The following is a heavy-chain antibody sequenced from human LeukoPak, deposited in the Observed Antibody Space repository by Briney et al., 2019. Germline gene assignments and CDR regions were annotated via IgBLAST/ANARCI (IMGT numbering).Heavy chain of an antibody. J-gene: IGHJ4*02. D-gene: IGHD2-15*01. CDR3: SRGAYNSGGSHES. V-gene: IGHV3-21*01. CDR1: GFTFRDYS. CDR2: ISTSGTYT. Sequence: GGSLRLSCAASGFTFRDYSMNWVRQAPGKGLEWVSYISTSGTYTYYADSVKGRFTISRDNSKNSLFMQMHSLRAEDPAIYVRSRGAYNSGGSHESWGGGSLVGV.